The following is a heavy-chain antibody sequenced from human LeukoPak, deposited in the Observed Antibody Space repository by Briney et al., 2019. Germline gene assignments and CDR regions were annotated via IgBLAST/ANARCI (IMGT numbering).Heavy chain of an antibody. CDR2: ISSSSSYI. CDR3: ARDYGSGSFLIDD. V-gene: IGHV3-21*01. D-gene: IGHD3-10*01. J-gene: IGHJ4*02. CDR1: GFTFSSYS. Sequence: GGSLRLSCAASGFTFSSYSMNWVRQAPGKGLEWVSSISSSSSYIYYADSVKGRFTISRDNAKNSLYLQMNSLRAEDTAVYYCARDYGSGSFLIDDWGQGTLVTVSS.